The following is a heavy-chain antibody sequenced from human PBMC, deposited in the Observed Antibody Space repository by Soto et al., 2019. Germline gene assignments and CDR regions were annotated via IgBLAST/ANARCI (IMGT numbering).Heavy chain of an antibody. CDR2: TYYRSKWYN. CDR3: ARGRVLVYDFWSGYYHDAFDI. J-gene: IGHJ3*02. D-gene: IGHD3-3*01. Sequence: SPTLSLTCAISGDSVSSNSAAWNWIRQSPSRGLEWLGRTYYRSKWYNDYAVSVKSRITINPDTSKNHFSLQLNSVTPEDTAVYYCARGRVLVYDFWSGYYHDAFDIWGQGTMVT. V-gene: IGHV6-1*01. CDR1: GDSVSSNSAA.